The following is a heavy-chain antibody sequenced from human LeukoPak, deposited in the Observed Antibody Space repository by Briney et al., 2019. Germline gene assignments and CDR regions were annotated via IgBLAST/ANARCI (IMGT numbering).Heavy chain of an antibody. CDR3: AKTTRITIFGVANSAFDI. D-gene: IGHD3-3*01. CDR2: ISGSGGNT. J-gene: IGHJ3*02. V-gene: IGHV3-23*01. CDR1: GFTFSSYW. Sequence: PGGSLRLSCAASGFTFSSYWMHWVRQAPGKGLEWVSGISGSGGNTYYADSVKGRFTISRDNSRNTLYLAMNSLRVEDTAVYYCAKTTRITIFGVANSAFDIWGQGTMVTVSS.